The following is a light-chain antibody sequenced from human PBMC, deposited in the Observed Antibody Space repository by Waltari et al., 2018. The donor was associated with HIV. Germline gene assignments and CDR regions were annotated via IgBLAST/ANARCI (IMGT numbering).Light chain of an antibody. CDR3: SSYAGSNNLEV. V-gene: IGLV2-8*01. CDR2: EGS. Sequence: QSALTQPPSASGSPGQSVTISCTGTSSDVGGYNYVSWYQQHPGKAPNPMIYEGSKRPSGVPDRFSGSRSGNTASLTVSGLQAEDEADYYCSSYAGSNNLEVFGTGTKVTVL. J-gene: IGLJ1*01. CDR1: SSDVGGYNY.